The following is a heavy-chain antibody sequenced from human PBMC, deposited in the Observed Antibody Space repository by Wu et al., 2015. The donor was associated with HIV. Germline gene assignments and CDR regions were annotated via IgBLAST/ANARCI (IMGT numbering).Heavy chain of an antibody. Sequence: QVQLVQSGAEVKKPGASVKVSCKASGYTFTSYYMHWVRQAPGQGLEWMGIINPSGDTTTYAQKFQGRVTMTRDTSTSTVYMELSSLRSEETAVYYCARRGRKEDYSSSSPFDYWGQGTLVTVSS. CDR1: GYTFTSYY. J-gene: IGHJ4*02. D-gene: IGHD6-6*01. CDR2: INPSGDTT. CDR3: ARRGRKEDYSSSSPFDY. V-gene: IGHV1-46*03.